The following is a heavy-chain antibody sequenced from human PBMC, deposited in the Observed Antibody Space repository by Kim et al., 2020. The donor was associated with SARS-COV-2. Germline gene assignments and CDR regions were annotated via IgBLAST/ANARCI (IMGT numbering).Heavy chain of an antibody. D-gene: IGHD2-8*02. CDR3: AKGGLLGGMDV. CDR2: ISYDGSNK. V-gene: IGHV3-30*18. Sequence: GGSLRLSCAASGFTFSSYGMHWVRQAPGKGLEWVAVISYDGSNKYYADSVKGRFTISRDNSKNTLYLQMNSLRAEDTAVYYCAKGGLLGGMDVWGQGTTVTVSS. CDR1: GFTFSSYG. J-gene: IGHJ6*02.